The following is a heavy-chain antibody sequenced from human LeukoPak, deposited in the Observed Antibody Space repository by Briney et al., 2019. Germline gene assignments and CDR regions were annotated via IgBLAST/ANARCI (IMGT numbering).Heavy chain of an antibody. CDR3: ARRIAAAATYNWFDP. J-gene: IGHJ5*02. V-gene: IGHV1-18*01. D-gene: IGHD6-13*01. Sequence: GASVKVSCKAPGYTFTSYGISWVRQAPGQGLEWMGWISAYSGNTNYAQKLQGRVTMTTDTSTSTAYMELRSLRSDDTAVYYCARRIAAAATYNWFDPWGQGTLVTVSS. CDR1: GYTFTSYG. CDR2: ISAYSGNT.